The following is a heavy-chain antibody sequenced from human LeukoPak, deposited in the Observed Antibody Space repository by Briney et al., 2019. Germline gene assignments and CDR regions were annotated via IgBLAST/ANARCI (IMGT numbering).Heavy chain of an antibody. D-gene: IGHD2-2*01. Sequence: PGGSLRLSCAASGFTFSSYGMHWVRQAPGKGLEWVAFIRYDGGSKYYADSVKGRFTISRDNSKNTLYLQMNSLRAEDTAVYYCAKDLEGGFVVVPANWFDPWGQGTLVTVSS. CDR1: GFTFSSYG. J-gene: IGHJ5*02. CDR3: AKDLEGGFVVVPANWFDP. V-gene: IGHV3-30*02. CDR2: IRYDGGSK.